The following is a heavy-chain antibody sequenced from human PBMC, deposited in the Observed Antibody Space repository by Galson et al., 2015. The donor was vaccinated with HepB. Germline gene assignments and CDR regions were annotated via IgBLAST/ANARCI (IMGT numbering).Heavy chain of an antibody. D-gene: IGHD6-13*01. CDR2: INHSGST. Sequence: LSLTCAVYGGSFSGYYWSWIRQPPGKGLEWIGEINHSGSTNYNPSLKSRVTISVDTSKNQFSLKLSSVTAADTAVYYCARGGSSWTLNRSFDYWGQGTLVTVSS. CDR1: GGSFSGYY. V-gene: IGHV4-34*01. J-gene: IGHJ4*02. CDR3: ARGGSSWTLNRSFDY.